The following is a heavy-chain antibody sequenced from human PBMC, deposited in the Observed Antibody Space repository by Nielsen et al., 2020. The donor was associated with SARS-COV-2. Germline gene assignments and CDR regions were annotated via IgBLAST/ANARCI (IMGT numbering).Heavy chain of an antibody. V-gene: IGHV4-59*12. CDR2: IYYSGST. Sequence: PGKGLEWIGYIYYSGSTNYNPSLKSRVTISVDTSKNQFSLKVNSVTAADTAVYYCARGPPGLAEVFYYYYYMDVWGKGTTVTVSS. CDR3: ARGPPGLAEVFYYYYYMDV. J-gene: IGHJ6*03.